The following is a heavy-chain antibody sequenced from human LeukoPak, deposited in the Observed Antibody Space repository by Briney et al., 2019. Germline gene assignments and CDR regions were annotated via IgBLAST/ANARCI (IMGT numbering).Heavy chain of an antibody. Sequence: GASVEVSCKASGYTFTSYYMHWVRQAPGQGLEWMGIINPSGGSTSYAQKLQGRVTMTTDTSTSTAYMELRSLRSDDTAVYYCVVEMATSTLDYWGQGTLVTVPS. CDR2: INPSGGST. CDR3: VVEMATSTLDY. V-gene: IGHV1-46*03. D-gene: IGHD5-24*01. J-gene: IGHJ4*02. CDR1: GYTFTSYY.